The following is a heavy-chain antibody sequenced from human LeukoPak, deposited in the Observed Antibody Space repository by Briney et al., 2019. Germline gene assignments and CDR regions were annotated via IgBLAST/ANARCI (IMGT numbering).Heavy chain of an antibody. CDR2: IYTSGST. CDR1: GNSISSYY. D-gene: IGHD4-11*01. Sequence: SETLSLTCTVSGNSISSYYWSWIRQPAGKGLEWIGRIYTSGSTNYNPSLKSRVTMSVDTSKNQFSLNLSSVTAADTAFYYCARETTGLARYFDSWGQGTLVTVSS. CDR3: ARETTGLARYFDS. J-gene: IGHJ4*02. V-gene: IGHV4-4*07.